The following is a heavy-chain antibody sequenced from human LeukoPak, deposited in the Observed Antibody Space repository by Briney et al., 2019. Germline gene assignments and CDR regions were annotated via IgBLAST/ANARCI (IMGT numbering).Heavy chain of an antibody. D-gene: IGHD6-13*01. CDR2: INHSGST. Sequence: SETLSLTCAVYGGSFSGYYWSWIRQPPGKGLEWIGEINHSGSTNYNPSLKSRVTISVDTSKNQFSLKLSSVTAADTAVYYCARDIIAAAGTGRDYWGQGTLVTVSS. CDR1: GGSFSGYY. V-gene: IGHV4-34*01. CDR3: ARDIIAAAGTGRDY. J-gene: IGHJ4*02.